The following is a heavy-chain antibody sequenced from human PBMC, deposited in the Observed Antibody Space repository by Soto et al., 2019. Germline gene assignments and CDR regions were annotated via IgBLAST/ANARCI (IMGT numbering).Heavy chain of an antibody. V-gene: IGHV4-59*01. J-gene: IGHJ3*01. D-gene: IGHD6-19*01. Sequence: QVQLQESGPGLVKPSETLSLTCTVSGGSISSYYWSWIRQPPGKGLEWLGYFYYGGSTNYNPSLKSRVTISIDTSKNQFSLNLFSVTAADTAVYYCAGGFSSVVFDVWGQGTMVTVSS. CDR1: GGSISSYY. CDR3: AGGFSSVVFDV. CDR2: FYYGGST.